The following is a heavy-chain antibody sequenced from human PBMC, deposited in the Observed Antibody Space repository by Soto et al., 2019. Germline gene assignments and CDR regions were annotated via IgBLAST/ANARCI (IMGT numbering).Heavy chain of an antibody. CDR3: ARDGVDTATGYYYGMDV. J-gene: IGHJ6*02. Sequence: QVQLVQSGAEVKKPGASVKVSCKASGYTFTSYGISWVRQAPGQGLEWMGWISAYNGNTNYAQKLQGRVTMTTDTSTSRAYMELRRLRSDDTAVYYCARDGVDTATGYYYGMDVWGQGTTVTVSS. CDR2: ISAYNGNT. CDR1: GYTFTSYG. D-gene: IGHD5-18*01. V-gene: IGHV1-18*01.